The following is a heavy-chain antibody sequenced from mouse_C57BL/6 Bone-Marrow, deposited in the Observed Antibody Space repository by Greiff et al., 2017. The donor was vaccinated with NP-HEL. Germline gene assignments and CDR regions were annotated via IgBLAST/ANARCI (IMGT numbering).Heavy chain of an antibody. CDR2: IWRGGST. CDR3: AKNGGSYCWYFDV. Sequence: VQLQQSGPGLVQPSQSLSITCTVSGFSLTSYGVHWVRQSPGKGLEWLGVIWRGGSTDYNAAFMSRLSITKDNSKSQVFFKMNSLQADDTAIYYCAKNGGSYCWYFDVWGTGTTVTVSS. V-gene: IGHV2-5*01. J-gene: IGHJ1*03. CDR1: GFSLTSYG. D-gene: IGHD1-1*02.